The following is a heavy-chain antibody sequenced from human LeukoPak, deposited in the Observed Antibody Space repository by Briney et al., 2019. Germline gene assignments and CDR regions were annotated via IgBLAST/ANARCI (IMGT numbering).Heavy chain of an antibody. CDR3: ARGPGTITYLGYYYGMDV. CDR1: GFTFSGFW. Sequence: GGSLRLSCAVSGFTFSGFWMSWSRQAPGKGLEWVASINSDGSEGYYADVVKGRFTISRDNAKNSLYLQINSLRAEDTAVYYCARGPGTITYLGYYYGMDVWGQGTTVTVSS. V-gene: IGHV3-7*03. J-gene: IGHJ6*02. CDR2: INSDGSEG. D-gene: IGHD5-12*01.